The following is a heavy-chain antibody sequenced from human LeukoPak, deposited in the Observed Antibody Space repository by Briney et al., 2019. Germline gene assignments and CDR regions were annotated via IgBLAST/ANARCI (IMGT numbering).Heavy chain of an antibody. V-gene: IGHV4-39*07. CDR1: GGSISNSRNY. J-gene: IGHJ4*02. CDR2: LYYSGST. D-gene: IGHD5-18*01. CDR3: AREGGVTAMAYRTDGDY. Sequence: SGTLSLTCTVAGGSISNSRNYWGWMRQTPGKGLEWIGSLYYSGSTYYNPSLKSRVSMSIDTSKNQFSLRLSSVTAADTAVYYCAREGGVTAMAYRTDGDYWGQGTLVTVSS.